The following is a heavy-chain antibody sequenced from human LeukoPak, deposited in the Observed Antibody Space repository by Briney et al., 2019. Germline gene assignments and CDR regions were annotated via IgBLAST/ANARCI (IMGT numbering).Heavy chain of an antibody. CDR1: GGSFSSGGYY. CDR2: IYYSGST. CDR3: ARARYDIYYYYGMDV. J-gene: IGHJ6*02. V-gene: IGHV4-31*03. D-gene: IGHD2-2*01. Sequence: SETLSLTCTVSGGSFSSGGYYWRWVRQHPGKGLEWFVYIYYSGSTYYNPSLKSRVTISVDTSKNQFSLKLSSVTAADTAVYYCARARYDIYYYYGMDVWGQGTTVTVSS.